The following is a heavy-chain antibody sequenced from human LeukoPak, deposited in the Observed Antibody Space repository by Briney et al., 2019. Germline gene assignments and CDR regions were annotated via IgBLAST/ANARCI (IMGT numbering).Heavy chain of an antibody. V-gene: IGHV4-59*01. Sequence: PSETLSLTCTVSGGSISSYYWSWIRQPPGKGLEWIGYIYYSGSTNYNPSLKSRVTISVDMSKNQFSLKLSSVTAADTAVYYCARKRATDNWFDPWGQGTLVTVSS. D-gene: IGHD5-12*01. CDR2: IYYSGST. J-gene: IGHJ5*02. CDR3: ARKRATDNWFDP. CDR1: GGSISSYY.